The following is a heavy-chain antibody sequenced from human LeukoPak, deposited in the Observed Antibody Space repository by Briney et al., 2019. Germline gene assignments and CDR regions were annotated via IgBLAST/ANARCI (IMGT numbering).Heavy chain of an antibody. D-gene: IGHD3-3*01. CDR3: ARIEGADYDFWSGYFAALYY. CDR1: GYTFTSYG. CDR2: ISAYNGNT. J-gene: IGHJ4*02. Sequence: ASVKVSCKSSGYTFTSYGISWVRQAPGQGHEWMGWISAYNGNTNYAQKLQGRVTMTTDTSTSTAYMELRSLRSDDTAVYYCARIEGADYDFWSGYFAALYYWGQGTLVTVSS. V-gene: IGHV1-18*01.